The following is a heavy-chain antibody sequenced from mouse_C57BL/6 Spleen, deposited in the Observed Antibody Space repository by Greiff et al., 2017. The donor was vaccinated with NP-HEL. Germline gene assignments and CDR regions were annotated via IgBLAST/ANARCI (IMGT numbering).Heavy chain of an antibody. D-gene: IGHD1-1*01. Sequence: QVQLKQPGAELVRPGSSVKLSCKASGYTFTSYWMHWVKQRPIQGLEWIGNIDPSDSETHYNQKFKDKATLTVDKSSSTAYMQLSSLTSEDSAVYYCATLITTVGGSFDVWGTGTTVTVSS. CDR3: ATLITTVGGSFDV. CDR1: GYTFTSYW. CDR2: IDPSDSET. J-gene: IGHJ1*03. V-gene: IGHV1-52*01.